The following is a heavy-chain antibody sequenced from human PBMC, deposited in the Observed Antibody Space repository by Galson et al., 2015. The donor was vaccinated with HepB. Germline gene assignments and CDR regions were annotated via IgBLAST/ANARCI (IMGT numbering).Heavy chain of an antibody. CDR2: IIPIFGTA. J-gene: IGHJ4*02. D-gene: IGHD3-3*01. CDR1: GGTFSSYA. Sequence: SVTVSCKASGGTFSSYAISWVRQAPGQGLEWMGGIIPIFGTANYAQKFQGRVTITADESTSTAYMELSSLRSEDTAVYYCAAVYDFWSGMGDYWGQGTLVTVSS. CDR3: AAVYDFWSGMGDY. V-gene: IGHV1-69*13.